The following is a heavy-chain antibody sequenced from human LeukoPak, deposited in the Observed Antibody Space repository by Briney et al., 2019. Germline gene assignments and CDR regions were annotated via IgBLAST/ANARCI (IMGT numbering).Heavy chain of an antibody. J-gene: IGHJ4*02. CDR1: GGSISSSNYY. D-gene: IGHD2-2*02. CDR2: IYYSGST. Sequence: SETLSLTCTVSGGSISSSNYYWGWIRQPPGKGLEWIGTIYYSGSTYYNPSLESRLTISVDTSKNQFSLKLSSVTAADMALYYCARQGCSSTSCYRSWDYWGQGTLVTVSS. V-gene: IGHV4-39*01. CDR3: ARQGCSSTSCYRSWDY.